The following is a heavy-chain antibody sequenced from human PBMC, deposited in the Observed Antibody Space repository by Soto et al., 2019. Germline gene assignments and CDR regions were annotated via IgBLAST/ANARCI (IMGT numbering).Heavy chain of an antibody. Sequence: PSQTRRLTCTVSGGFLSRGSYYGSWIRQPTRKGLEWIGYIYYSGSTNYNPSLKSRGTISVDTSKNQFSLKLSSVTAADMAVYYFFFYCAGNHLKLHSFPTRRSSDL. D-gene: IGHD1-26*01. CDR3: FFYCAGNHLKLHSFPTRRSSDL. CDR1: GGFLSRGSYY. J-gene: IGHJ2*01. V-gene: IGHV4-61*01. CDR2: IYYSGST.